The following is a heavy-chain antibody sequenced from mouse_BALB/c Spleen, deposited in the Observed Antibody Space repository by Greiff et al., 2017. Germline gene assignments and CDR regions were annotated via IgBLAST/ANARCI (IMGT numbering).Heavy chain of an antibody. J-gene: IGHJ4*01. CDR3: ARQKYYYGSSYDAMDY. CDR1: GFTFSSYG. Sequence: EVQRVESGGGLVQPGGSLKLSCAASGFTFSSYGMSWVRQTPDKRLELVATINSNGGSTYYPDSVKGRFTISRDNAKNTLYLQMSSLKSEDTAMYYCARQKYYYGSSYDAMDYWGQGTSVTVSS. CDR2: INSNGGST. V-gene: IGHV5-6-3*01. D-gene: IGHD1-1*01.